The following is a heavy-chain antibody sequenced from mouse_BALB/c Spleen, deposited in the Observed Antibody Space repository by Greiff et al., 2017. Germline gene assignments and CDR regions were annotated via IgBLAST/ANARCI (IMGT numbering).Heavy chain of an antibody. CDR1: GFNIKDTS. V-gene: IGHV14-3*02. D-gene: IGHD1-1*01. CDR2: IDPANGNT. J-gene: IGHJ4*01. Sequence: EVKLVESGAALVKPGASVKLSCTASGFNIKDTSMHWVKQRPEQGLEWIGRIDPANGNTKYDPKFQGKATITADTSSNTAYLQLSSLTSEDTAVYYCARRDYGSRDAMDDWGQGTSVTVSA. CDR3: ARRDYGSRDAMDD.